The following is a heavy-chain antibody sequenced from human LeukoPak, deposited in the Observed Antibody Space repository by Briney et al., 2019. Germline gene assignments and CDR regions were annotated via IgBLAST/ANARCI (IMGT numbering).Heavy chain of an antibody. CDR2: IKSKSNDGTT. D-gene: IGHD1-20*01. J-gene: IGHJ4*02. CDR3: TTDGGYDSRWYNW. Sequence: GGSLRLSCTASGFTFNDAYLSWVRQAPGKGLEWVGRIKSKSNDGTTDYGAPVKGRFTISRDGSKNTLYLQMNSLKIEDTAIYYCTTDGGYDSRWYNWWGQGTLVTVSS. CDR1: GFTFNDAY. V-gene: IGHV3-15*01.